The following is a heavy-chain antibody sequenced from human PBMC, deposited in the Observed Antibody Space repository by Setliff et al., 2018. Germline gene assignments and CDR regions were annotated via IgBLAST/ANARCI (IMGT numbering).Heavy chain of an antibody. CDR1: GGSIINSYY. CDR2: LHTSGST. V-gene: IGHV4-4*07. Sequence: PSETLSLTCTVSGGSIINSYYWTWIRQPAGKELEWLGRLHTSGSTTYNPALNSRVTISVDTSTNQFSLRLTSLTAADTAVYFCARDNTILGATDHWGQGTLVTVSS. D-gene: IGHD1-26*01. J-gene: IGHJ5*02. CDR3: ARDNTILGATDH.